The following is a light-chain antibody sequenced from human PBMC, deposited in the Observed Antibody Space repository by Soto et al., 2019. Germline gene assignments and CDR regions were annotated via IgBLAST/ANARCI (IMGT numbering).Light chain of an antibody. J-gene: IGLJ2*01. CDR1: SSDVGGFNY. V-gene: IGLV2-14*01. CDR3: TSYTSTSTVI. Sequence: QSVLTQPASLSGSPGQSITISCTGTSSDVGGFNYVSWYQYHPGKAPRLLIYEVRNRPSGVSDRFSGSKSGNTASLTISGLQAEDEADYYCTSYTSTSTVIFGGGTQLTVL. CDR2: EVR.